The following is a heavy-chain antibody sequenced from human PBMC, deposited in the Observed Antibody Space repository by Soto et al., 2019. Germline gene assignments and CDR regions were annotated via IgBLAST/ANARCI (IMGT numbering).Heavy chain of an antibody. CDR3: ARAGCYRFDY. V-gene: IGHV3-74*01. J-gene: IGHJ4*02. CDR1: GFTVSSNY. Sequence: GGSLRLSCAASGFTVSSNYMSWVRQAPGKGLMWVSRINSDGTTINYADSVEGRFTISRDNAKNTLFLQMNSLRVEDTAVYYCARAGCYRFDYWGQGTLVTVSS. CDR2: INSDGTTI. D-gene: IGHD2-15*01.